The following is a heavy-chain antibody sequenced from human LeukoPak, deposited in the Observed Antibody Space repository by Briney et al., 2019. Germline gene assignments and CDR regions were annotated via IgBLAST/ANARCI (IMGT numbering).Heavy chain of an antibody. D-gene: IGHD2-21*02. CDR3: ASLPDMVVTATDAFDI. CDR1: GGSFSGYY. V-gene: IGHV4-34*01. Sequence: SETLSLTCAVYGGSFSGYYWSWIRQPPGKGLEWIGEINHSGSTNYNPSLKSRVTISVDTSKNQFSLKLSSVTAAGTAVYYCASLPDMVVTATDAFDIWGQGTMVTVSS. J-gene: IGHJ3*02. CDR2: INHSGST.